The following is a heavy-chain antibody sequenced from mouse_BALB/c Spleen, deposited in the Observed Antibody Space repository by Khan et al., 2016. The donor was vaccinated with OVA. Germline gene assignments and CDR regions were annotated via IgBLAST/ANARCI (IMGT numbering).Heavy chain of an antibody. Sequence: EVMLVESGGDLVKPGGSLKLSCAASGFTFSTYGMSWVRQTPDKRLEWVATVSSGGSYTYYPDSVKGRFTISRDNAKNTLYQQMSSLKSEDTAMFYCARLAYYYDSEGFAYWGQGTLVTVSA. V-gene: IGHV5-6*02. D-gene: IGHD1-1*01. CDR1: GFTFSTYG. CDR2: VSSGGSYT. J-gene: IGHJ3*01. CDR3: ARLAYYYDSEGFAY.